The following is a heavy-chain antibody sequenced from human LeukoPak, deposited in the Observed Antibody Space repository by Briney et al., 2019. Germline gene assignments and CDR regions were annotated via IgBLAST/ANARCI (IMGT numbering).Heavy chain of an antibody. Sequence: GGSLRLSCAASGFTFNNYAMHWVRQAPGNGLDWVAVISSDGGNKYYAHSVKGLFTISRDNSKNTLYLQMNSLRAEDTAVYYCARSVFHPLRGAFDYWGQGTLVTVSS. CDR1: GFTFNNYA. D-gene: IGHD3-10*01. V-gene: IGHV3-30-3*01. CDR2: ISSDGGNK. CDR3: ARSVFHPLRGAFDY. J-gene: IGHJ4*02.